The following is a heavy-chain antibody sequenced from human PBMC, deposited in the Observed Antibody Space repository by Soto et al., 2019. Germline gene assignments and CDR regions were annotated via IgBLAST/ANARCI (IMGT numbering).Heavy chain of an antibody. V-gene: IGHV3-73*01. CDR1: GFVFKDSS. J-gene: IGHJ4*02. CDR2: IRGRAYNYAT. CDR3: TRLIRPAQDY. D-gene: IGHD3-10*01. Sequence: EVLLVESGGGLVQPGGSLKLSCEASGFVFKDSSIHWVRQASGKGLEWVGRIRGRAYNYATAYAASVKGRSTISRDDSNNKAYLHMDSLKTEHTAIYSCTRLIRPAQDYWGQGTLVTVSS.